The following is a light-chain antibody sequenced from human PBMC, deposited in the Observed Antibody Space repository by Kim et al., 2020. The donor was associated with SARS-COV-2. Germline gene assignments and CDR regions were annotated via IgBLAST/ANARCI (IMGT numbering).Light chain of an antibody. CDR2: GAF. CDR3: QQYHNWPPYT. Sequence: ETVMTQSPATLSVSPGERVTLSCRASQSVTTKLAWYQQKPGQAPRLLIYGAFTRATGIPARFSGSGSGTEFTLTISGLQSEDLAIYYCQQYHNWPPYTFGQGTKVDIK. V-gene: IGKV3-15*01. J-gene: IGKJ2*01. CDR1: QSVTTK.